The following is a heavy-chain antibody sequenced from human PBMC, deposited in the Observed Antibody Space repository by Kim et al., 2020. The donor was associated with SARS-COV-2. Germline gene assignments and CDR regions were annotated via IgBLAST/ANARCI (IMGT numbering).Heavy chain of an antibody. CDR2: IWYDGSNK. J-gene: IGHJ4*02. CDR1: GFTFSSYG. D-gene: IGHD3-10*01. CDR3: ARDEFRGSGGYYFDY. Sequence: GGSLRLSCAASGFTFSSYGMHWVRQAPGKGLEWVVVIWYDGSNKYYADSVKGRFTISRDNSKNTLYLQMNSLRAEDTAVYYCARDEFRGSGGYYFDYWGPGTLVAVSS. V-gene: IGHV3-33*01.